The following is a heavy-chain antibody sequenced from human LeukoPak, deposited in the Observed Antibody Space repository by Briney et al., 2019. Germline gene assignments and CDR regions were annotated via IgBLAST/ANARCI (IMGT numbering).Heavy chain of an antibody. Sequence: PGGSLRPSCAASGFTVSSNYMTWVRQAPGKGLEWVSLIYSGGSTYYADSVRDRFTISRDNSKNTLYLQMNSLRAEDTAVYYCARGGPQISGWGTAGPRQPPLDSWGQGTLVTVSS. J-gene: IGHJ4*02. CDR3: ARGGPQISGWGTAGPRQPPLDS. CDR2: IYSGGST. V-gene: IGHV3-66*01. D-gene: IGHD3-10*01. CDR1: GFTVSSNY.